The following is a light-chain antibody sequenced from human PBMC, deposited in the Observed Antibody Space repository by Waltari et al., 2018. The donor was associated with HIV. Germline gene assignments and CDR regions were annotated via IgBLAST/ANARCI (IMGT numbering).Light chain of an antibody. CDR3: ASWDASLNGWV. CDR1: TSNIRIKT. V-gene: IGLV1-44*01. CDR2: GNY. J-gene: IGLJ3*02. Sequence: QSVVTQPPSVSGTPGQTVTISCSGSTSNIRIKTVNWYQHLPGTAPKRPIYGNYQRPSGVPDRFSASKSGTAASLAISGLQSEDEADYYCASWDASLNGWVFGGGTKLTVL.